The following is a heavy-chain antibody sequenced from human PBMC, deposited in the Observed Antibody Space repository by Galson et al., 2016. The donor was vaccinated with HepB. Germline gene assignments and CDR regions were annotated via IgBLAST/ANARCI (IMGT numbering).Heavy chain of an antibody. V-gene: IGHV3-48*02. J-gene: IGHJ4*02. D-gene: IGHD3-16*02. CDR1: EFVLSPYS. Sequence: SLRLSCAASEFVLSPYSMNWVRQAPGKGLEWVSYISSSSSSIYIADSVKGRFTVSRDNARNSLYLQMNNLRDEDTAVYYCARGSTVFTFGGSIDSFDYWGQGTLVTVSS. CDR3: ARGSTVFTFGGSIDSFDY. CDR2: ISSSSSSI.